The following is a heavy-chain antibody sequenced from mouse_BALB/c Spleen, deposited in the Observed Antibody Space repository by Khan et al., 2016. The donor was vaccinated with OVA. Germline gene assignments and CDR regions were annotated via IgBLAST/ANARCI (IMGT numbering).Heavy chain of an antibody. CDR1: GFSLSRYS. CDR2: IWGGGST. CDR3: ARNRDGGSYWYFDV. J-gene: IGHJ1*01. V-gene: IGHV2-6-4*01. Sequence: VQLQESGPGLVAPSQSLSITCTVSGFSLSRYSVHWVRQPPGQGLEWLGIIWGGGSTDYNSALKSRLSISKDNSKSQVFLKMNSLQTDDTAMYYCARNRDGGSYWYFDVWGAGTTVTVSS. D-gene: IGHD3-3*01.